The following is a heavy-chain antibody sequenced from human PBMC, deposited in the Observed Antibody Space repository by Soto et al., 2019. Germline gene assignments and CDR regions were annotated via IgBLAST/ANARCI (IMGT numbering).Heavy chain of an antibody. D-gene: IGHD3-22*01. Sequence: GASVKVSCKASGYTFTTYDISWVRQAPGQGLEWMGRISTYNGNTNYPQSLQGRLTLTTDTSTTTAYMELRSLRSDDTAVYYCARESGYPLDYWGQGTLVTVSS. V-gene: IGHV1-18*01. CDR3: ARESGYPLDY. J-gene: IGHJ4*02. CDR1: GYTFTTYD. CDR2: ISTYNGNT.